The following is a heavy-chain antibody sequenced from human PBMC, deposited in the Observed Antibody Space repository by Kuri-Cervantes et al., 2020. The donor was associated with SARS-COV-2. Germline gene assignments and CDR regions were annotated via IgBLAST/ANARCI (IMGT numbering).Heavy chain of an antibody. D-gene: IGHD1-26*01. CDR2: ISYDGSNK. Sequence: GESLKISCAASGFTFSSYAMHWVRQAPGKGLEGVAVISYDGSNKYYADSVKGRFTISRDNSRNTLYLQMNSLRAEDTAVYYCASELLWYFDLWGRGTLVTVSS. J-gene: IGHJ2*01. CDR1: GFTFSSYA. V-gene: IGHV3-30*04. CDR3: ASELLWYFDL.